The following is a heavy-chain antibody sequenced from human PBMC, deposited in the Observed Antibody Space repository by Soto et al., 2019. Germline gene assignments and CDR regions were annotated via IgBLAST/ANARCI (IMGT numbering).Heavy chain of an antibody. D-gene: IGHD1-1*01. J-gene: IGHJ4*02. V-gene: IGHV4-61*01. CDR3: ARGDWNHQRFEY. Sequence: QVQLQESGPGLVKPSETLSLTCTVSGGSVSSGSYYWSWVRQPPAKGLEWIGYIYYSGSTNYDPSRKSRVSRAVDASKSQFSLKLSSVTAADTAVYYCARGDWNHQRFEYWGQGTLVTVSS. CDR2: IYYSGST. CDR1: GGSVSSGSYY.